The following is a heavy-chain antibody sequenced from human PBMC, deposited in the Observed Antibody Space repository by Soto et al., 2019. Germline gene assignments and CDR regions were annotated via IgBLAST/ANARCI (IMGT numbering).Heavy chain of an antibody. CDR3: ASEIETLGYSISTSCYPHYGMDV. J-gene: IGHJ6*02. V-gene: IGHV1-18*01. CDR1: GYTFTSYG. Sequence: ASVKVSCKASGYTFTSYGISWVRQAPGQGLEWMGWISAYNGNTNYAQKLQGRVTMTTDTSTSTAYMELRSLRSDDTAVYYRASEIETLGYSISTSCYPHYGMDVWGQATTVTV. CDR2: ISAYNGNT. D-gene: IGHD2-2*01.